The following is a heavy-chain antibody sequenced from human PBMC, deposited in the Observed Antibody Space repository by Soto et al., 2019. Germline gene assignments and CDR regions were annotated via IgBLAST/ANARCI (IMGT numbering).Heavy chain of an antibody. CDR3: ARGTSYYDFWSGYFN. CDR1: DDSINSDKYY. Sequence: PSETLSLTCSVSDDSINSDKYYWGWLRQPPGKGLEWIGSIYYRGNAYYNPSLQTRVTISLDKSKSQFSLKLSSVTAADTAVYYCARGTSYYDFWSGYFNWGQGTLVTVSS. D-gene: IGHD3-3*01. V-gene: IGHV4-39*01. J-gene: IGHJ4*02. CDR2: IYYRGNA.